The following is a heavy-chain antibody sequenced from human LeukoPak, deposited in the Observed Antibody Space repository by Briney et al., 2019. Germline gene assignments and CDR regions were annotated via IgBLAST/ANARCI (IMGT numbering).Heavy chain of an antibody. V-gene: IGHV3-23*01. CDR2: ISGSGGYT. CDR3: ARGGYYYDSSGYSYYFDY. Sequence: GGSLRLSCAASGFTFSSSAMNWVRQAPGKGLEWVSTISGSGGYTYYADSVKGRFTISRDNSKNTLYLQMNSLRAEDTAVYYCARGGYYYDSSGYSYYFDYWGQGTLVTVSS. D-gene: IGHD3-22*01. CDR1: GFTFSSSA. J-gene: IGHJ4*02.